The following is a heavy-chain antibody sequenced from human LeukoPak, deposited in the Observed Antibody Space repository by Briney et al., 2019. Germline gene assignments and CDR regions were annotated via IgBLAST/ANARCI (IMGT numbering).Heavy chain of an antibody. CDR2: IIPVFTTA. Sequence: GASVKVSCKASGGIFSNYAFTWVRQAPGQGLEWVGGIIPVFTTADYAQKFQGRVKITADTSTSTAYMELSSLTSEDTAVYYCARGKFGHSSDYQVFPYYFDYWGQGTLVTVSS. J-gene: IGHJ4*02. CDR3: ARGKFGHSSDYQVFPYYFDY. CDR1: GGIFSNYA. D-gene: IGHD3-16*01. V-gene: IGHV1-69*06.